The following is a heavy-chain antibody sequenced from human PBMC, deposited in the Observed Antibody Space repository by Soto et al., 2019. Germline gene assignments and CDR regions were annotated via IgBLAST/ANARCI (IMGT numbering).Heavy chain of an antibody. D-gene: IGHD3-10*01. CDR1: GDTFTFYS. V-gene: IGHV1-69*02. Sequence: QVQLVQSGAEVKKPGSSVRVSCKASGDTFTFYSINWVRQAPGLGLEWMGRTNPILSMSNYAQRFQGRVAXTXAXXTSTAYMELSSLRSEDTAMYYCASSYGSGYRAFDYWGQGALVTVSS. CDR2: TNPILSMS. CDR3: ASSYGSGYRAFDY. J-gene: IGHJ4*02.